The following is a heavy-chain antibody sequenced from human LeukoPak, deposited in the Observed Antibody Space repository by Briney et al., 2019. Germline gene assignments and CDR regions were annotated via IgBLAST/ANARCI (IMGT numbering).Heavy chain of an antibody. V-gene: IGHV4-59*08. CDR3: ARQGYSGSSTFDY. Sequence: PSETLSLTCIVSGGSIDTYYWSWIRQPPGKGLEWIGYIYHTGTTNYKSSLKSRVTMSVDTSKNQISLRLSSVTAADTAVYYCARQGYSGSSTFDYWGQGTLVTVSS. J-gene: IGHJ4*02. CDR1: GGSIDTYY. CDR2: IYHTGTT. D-gene: IGHD6-19*01.